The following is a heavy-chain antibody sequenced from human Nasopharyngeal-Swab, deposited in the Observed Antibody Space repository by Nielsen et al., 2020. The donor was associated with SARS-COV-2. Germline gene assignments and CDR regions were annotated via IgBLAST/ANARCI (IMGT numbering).Heavy chain of an antibody. J-gene: IGHJ6*02. Sequence: GESPKISCAASGFTFSDYYMSWIRQAPGKGLEWVSYISSSGSTIYYADSVKGRFTISRDNAKNSLYLQMNSLRAEDTAVYYCARDHYYYGMDVWGQGTTVTVSS. V-gene: IGHV3-11*01. CDR2: ISSSGSTI. CDR3: ARDHYYYGMDV. CDR1: GFTFSDYY.